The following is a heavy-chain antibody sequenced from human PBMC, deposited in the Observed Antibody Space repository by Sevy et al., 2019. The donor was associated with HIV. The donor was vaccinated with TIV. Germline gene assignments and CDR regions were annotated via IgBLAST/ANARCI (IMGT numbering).Heavy chain of an antibody. Sequence: GGSLRLSCAASGFTFSSYAMSWVRQAPGKGLEWVSAISGSGGSTYYADSVKGRFTISRDNSKNTLYLQMNSLRAEDTAVYYCAKDDSYYDSSGSLDYWGPGTLVTVSS. CDR3: AKDDSYYDSSGSLDY. CDR2: ISGSGGST. V-gene: IGHV3-23*01. J-gene: IGHJ4*02. D-gene: IGHD3-22*01. CDR1: GFTFSSYA.